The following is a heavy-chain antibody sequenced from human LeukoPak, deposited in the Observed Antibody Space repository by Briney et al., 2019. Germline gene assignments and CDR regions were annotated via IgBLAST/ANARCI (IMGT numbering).Heavy chain of an antibody. CDR3: ADPGPFSSGWLDAFDI. Sequence: GGSLRLSCAAYGFTVSSNYVIWVRQAPRKGLEWVSILYSGGTTYYADSVRGRFTISRDISQNTVYLQMNSLRVEDTAVYFCADPGPFSSGWLDAFDIWGQGTMVTVSS. D-gene: IGHD6-19*01. CDR2: LYSGGTT. V-gene: IGHV3-66*01. J-gene: IGHJ3*02. CDR1: GFTVSSNY.